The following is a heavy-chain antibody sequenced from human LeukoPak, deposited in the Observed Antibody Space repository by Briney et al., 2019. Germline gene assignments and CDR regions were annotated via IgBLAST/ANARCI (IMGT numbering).Heavy chain of an antibody. V-gene: IGHV3-48*01. Sequence: GGSLRLSCAASGFTFSSYSMNWVRQAPGKGLEWVSYISSSSSTIYYADSVKGRFTISRDNAKNSLYLQMNSLRAEDTAVYYCATAVAGTSLYFDYWGQGTLVTVSS. CDR1: GFTFSSYS. D-gene: IGHD6-19*01. CDR3: ATAVAGTSLYFDY. CDR2: ISSSSSTI. J-gene: IGHJ4*02.